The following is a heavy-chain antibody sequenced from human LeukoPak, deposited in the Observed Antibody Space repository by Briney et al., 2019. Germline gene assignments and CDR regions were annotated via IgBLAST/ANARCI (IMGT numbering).Heavy chain of an antibody. D-gene: IGHD1-26*01. CDR2: IYYRGST. CDR1: GGSISSTSSY. J-gene: IGHJ4*02. Sequence: NPSETLSLTCTVSGGSISSTSSYWGWIRQPPGKGLEWIATIYYRGSTYYNASLKSRITIAVDTSKSQFSLKLSSVTAADTAVYYCARLNYYGFDYWGQGTLVTFSS. CDR3: ARLNYYGFDY. V-gene: IGHV4-39*01.